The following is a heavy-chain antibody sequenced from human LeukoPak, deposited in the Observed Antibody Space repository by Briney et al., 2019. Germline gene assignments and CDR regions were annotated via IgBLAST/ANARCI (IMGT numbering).Heavy chain of an antibody. CDR1: GSSISSSSYY. J-gene: IGHJ4*02. V-gene: IGHV4-39*07. CDR3: AVGVTYYDFWSGYSYYFDY. Sequence: SETLSLTCTVSGSSISSSSYYWGWIRQPPGKGLEWIGSIYYSGSTYYNPSLKSRVTISVDTSKNQFSLKLSSVTAADTAVYYCAVGVTYYDFWSGYSYYFDYWGQGTLVTVSS. CDR2: IYYSGST. D-gene: IGHD3-3*01.